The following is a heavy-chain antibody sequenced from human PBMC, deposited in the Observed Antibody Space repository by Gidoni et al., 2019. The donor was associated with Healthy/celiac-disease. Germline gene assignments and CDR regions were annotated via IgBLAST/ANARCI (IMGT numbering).Heavy chain of an antibody. D-gene: IGHD3-3*01. Sequence: QVQLQESGPGLVKPSETLSLTCTVSGGSISSYYWSWIRQPPGKGLEWIGYIYYSGSTNYNPSLKSRVTISVDTSKNQFSLKLSSVTAADTAVDYCASGDFWKYYYWGQGTLVTVSS. CDR1: GGSISSYY. CDR2: IYYSGST. J-gene: IGHJ4*02. CDR3: ASGDFWKYYY. V-gene: IGHV4-59*08.